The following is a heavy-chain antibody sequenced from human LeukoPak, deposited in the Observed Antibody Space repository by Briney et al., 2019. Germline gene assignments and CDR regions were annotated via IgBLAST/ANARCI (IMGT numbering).Heavy chain of an antibody. D-gene: IGHD1-26*01. Sequence: SETLSLTCTVSGGSISDYYWTWIRQPPGKGLEWIGYIYYSGSTNYNPSLKSRVTISVDTSKNQFSLKLSSVTAADTAVYYCARDSNTSGRGSLAFDIWGQGTMVTVSS. CDR2: IYYSGST. CDR1: GGSISDYY. CDR3: ARDSNTSGRGSLAFDI. J-gene: IGHJ3*02. V-gene: IGHV4-59*01.